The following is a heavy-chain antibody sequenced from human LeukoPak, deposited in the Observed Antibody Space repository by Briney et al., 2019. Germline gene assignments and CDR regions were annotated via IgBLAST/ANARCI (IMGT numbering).Heavy chain of an antibody. V-gene: IGHV3-33*06. Sequence: PGGSLRLSCAASGFTFSSYGVHWVRQAPGKGLEWVAVIWYDGSNKYYADSVKGRFTISRDNSKNTLYLQMNSLRAEDTAVYYCAKDLGWYSSSVPHMDVWGKGTTVTVSS. CDR2: IWYDGSNK. D-gene: IGHD6-6*01. J-gene: IGHJ6*03. CDR1: GFTFSSYG. CDR3: AKDLGWYSSSVPHMDV.